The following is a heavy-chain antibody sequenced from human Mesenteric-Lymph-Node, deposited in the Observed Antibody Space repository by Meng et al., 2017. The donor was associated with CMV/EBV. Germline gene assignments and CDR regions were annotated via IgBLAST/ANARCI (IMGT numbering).Heavy chain of an antibody. V-gene: IGHV1-46*01. J-gene: IGHJ6*02. CDR3: AINRDGYNYGMDV. D-gene: IGHD5-24*01. Sequence: ASVKVSCKASGYTFTSYYMHWVRQAPGQGLEWMGIINPSGGSTSYAQKFQGRVTITTDESTSTAYMELSSLRSEDTAVYYCAINRDGYNYGMDVWGQGTTVTVSS. CDR2: INPSGGST. CDR1: GYTFTSYY.